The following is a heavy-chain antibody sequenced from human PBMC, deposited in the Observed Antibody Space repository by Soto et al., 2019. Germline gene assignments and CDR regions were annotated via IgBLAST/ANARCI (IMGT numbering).Heavy chain of an antibody. CDR3: AGGMAEEALYFDY. V-gene: IGHV3-30*03. J-gene: IGHJ4*02. CDR1: GFTFSSYG. D-gene: IGHD3-10*01. Sequence: GGSLRLSCAASGFTFSSYGMHWVRQAPGKGLEWVAVIPYDGSNKYYADSVKGRFTISRDKSKNTLYLQMNSLRAEDTAVYYCAGGMAEEALYFDYWGQGTLVTVSS. CDR2: IPYDGSNK.